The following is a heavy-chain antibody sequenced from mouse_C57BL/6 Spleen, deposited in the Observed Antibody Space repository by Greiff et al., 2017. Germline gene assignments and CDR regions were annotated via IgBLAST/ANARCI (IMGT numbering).Heavy chain of an antibody. Sequence: ESGPGLVKPSQSLSLSCSVTGYSITSGYYWNWIRQFPGNKLEWMGYISYDGSNNYNPTLKNRISITRYTSKNQLFLKLNSVTTEDTATYYCARGSPSFAMDYWGQGTSVTVSS. CDR2: ISYDGSN. D-gene: IGHD1-1*01. V-gene: IGHV3-6*01. CDR1: GYSITSGYY. J-gene: IGHJ4*01. CDR3: ARGSPSFAMDY.